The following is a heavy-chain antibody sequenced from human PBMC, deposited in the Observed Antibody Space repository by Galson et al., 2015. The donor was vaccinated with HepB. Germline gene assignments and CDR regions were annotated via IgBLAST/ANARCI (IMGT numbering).Heavy chain of an antibody. CDR3: ASGAVAGTRSWYFDY. Sequence: SLRLSCAASGFTFSSYWMSWVRQAPGKGLEWVANIKQDGSEKYYVDSVKGRFSISRDNAKNSLYLQINSLRAEDTAVYYCASGAVAGTRSWYFDYWGQGTLVTVSS. J-gene: IGHJ4*02. D-gene: IGHD6-19*01. V-gene: IGHV3-7*03. CDR1: GFTFSSYW. CDR2: IKQDGSEK.